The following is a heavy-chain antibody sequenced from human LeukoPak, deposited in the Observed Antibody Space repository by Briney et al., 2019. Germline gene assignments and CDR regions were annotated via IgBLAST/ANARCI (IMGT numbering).Heavy chain of an antibody. CDR2: ISSSGSTR. CDR3: TRNGFSSGLDY. Sequence: GGSLRLSCAASGFTFSSYEMNWVRQAPGKGREGVSYISSSGSTRYYADSVKGRFTISRDAAKTSLYLQINSLRAEDTAVYYCTRNGFSSGLDYWGQGTLVTVSS. CDR1: GFTFSSYE. V-gene: IGHV3-48*03. J-gene: IGHJ4*02. D-gene: IGHD6-19*01.